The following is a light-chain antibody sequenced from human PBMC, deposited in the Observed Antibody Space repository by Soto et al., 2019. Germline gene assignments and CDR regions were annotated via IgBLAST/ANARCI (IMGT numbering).Light chain of an antibody. CDR1: QSVSSSY. Sequence: EIVLTQSPGTLSLSPGERATLSCRASQSVSSSYLAWYQQKPGQAPRLLMYDSSRRATGIPDRFSGSGSGTDFTLTISRLEPEDFAVYYCHKFVRSRTLGQGTKVDIK. V-gene: IGKV3-20*01. J-gene: IGKJ1*01. CDR2: DSS. CDR3: HKFVRSRT.